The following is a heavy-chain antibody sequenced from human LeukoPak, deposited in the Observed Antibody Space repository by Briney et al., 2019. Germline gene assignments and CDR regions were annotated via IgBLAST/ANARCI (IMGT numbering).Heavy chain of an antibody. CDR1: GGSINNYY. V-gene: IGHV4-59*08. CDR3: ARLRAGYNTFRFDY. Sequence: PSETLSLTCTVSGGSINNYYWSWIRQPPGKGLEWVGYIYYSGTTSYNPSLKSRVTISLDTSKNQFSLKLRSVTAADTAVYYCARLRAGYNTFRFDYWGQGTLVTVSS. J-gene: IGHJ4*02. D-gene: IGHD5-24*01. CDR2: IYYSGTT.